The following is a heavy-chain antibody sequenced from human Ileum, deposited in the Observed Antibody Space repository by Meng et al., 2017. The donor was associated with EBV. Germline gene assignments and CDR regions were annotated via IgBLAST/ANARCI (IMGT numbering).Heavy chain of an antibody. D-gene: IGHD2-15*01. CDR1: AASTTSGVYH. CDR3: ASHSGGGGGLGY. V-gene: IGHV4-30-4*01. CDR2: FFSSGRP. Sequence: VLAELSRPRLVEPQPTLSSTSLSSAASTTSGVYHCSWTRQPPGKVLGWIGYFFSSGRPYYNPSLKNRITMSGDTSKTQFSLNLKSVTAADTAVYYCASHSGGGGGLGYWGQGTLVTVSS. J-gene: IGHJ4*02.